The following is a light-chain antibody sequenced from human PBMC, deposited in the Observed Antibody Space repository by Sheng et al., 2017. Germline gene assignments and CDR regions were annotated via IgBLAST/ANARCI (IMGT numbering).Light chain of an antibody. Sequence: DIQVTQSPSFLSASVGDRVTITCRASQDISDSLAWYQQKAGKAPKLLIHSATTLQSGVPSRFSGSGSGTEFTLTISSLQPEDCATYYCQQVNSYPLTFGP. CDR2: SAT. CDR1: QDISDS. V-gene: IGKV1-9*01. J-gene: IGKJ3*01. CDR3: QQVNSYPLT.